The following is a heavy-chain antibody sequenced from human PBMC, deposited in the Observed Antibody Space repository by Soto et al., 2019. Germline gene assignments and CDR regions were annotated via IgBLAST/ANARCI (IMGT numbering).Heavy chain of an antibody. J-gene: IGHJ4*02. CDR3: AKNPARRGACYFDY. CDR1: GFTFSSYA. D-gene: IGHD3-10*01. Sequence: EVQLLESGGDLVQPGGSLRLSCAASGFTFSSYAMSWVRQAPGKGLAWVSAISGSGGSTYYADSVKGRFTISRDNPKNTLYLQMNSLRGEDTAVYYCAKNPARRGACYFDYWGQGTLVTVSS. V-gene: IGHV3-23*01. CDR2: ISGSGGST.